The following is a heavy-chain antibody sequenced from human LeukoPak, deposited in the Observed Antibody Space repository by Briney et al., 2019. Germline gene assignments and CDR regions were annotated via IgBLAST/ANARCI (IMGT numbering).Heavy chain of an antibody. Sequence: SETLSLTCTVSGGSISSSSYYWGWIRQPPGRGLEWIGSIYYSGSTYYNPSLKSRVTISVDTSKNQFSLKLSSVTAADTAVYYCARLNSYSSSWPLRQLYYYYYGMDVWGQGTTVTVSS. CDR2: IYYSGST. CDR1: GGSISSSSYY. J-gene: IGHJ6*02. CDR3: ARLNSYSSSWPLRQLYYYYYGMDV. D-gene: IGHD6-13*01. V-gene: IGHV4-39*01.